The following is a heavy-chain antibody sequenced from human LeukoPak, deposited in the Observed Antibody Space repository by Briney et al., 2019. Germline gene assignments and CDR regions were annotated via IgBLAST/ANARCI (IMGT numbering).Heavy chain of an antibody. CDR2: IYSGGST. D-gene: IGHD2-15*01. J-gene: IGHJ6*02. V-gene: IGHV3-66*01. CDR3: ARDFGGV. Sequence: PGGSLRLSCAASGFTFSSYGMHWVRQAPGKGLEWVSVIYSGGSTYYADSVKGRFTISRDNSKNTLYLQMNSLRAEDTAVYYCARDFGGVWGQGTTVTVSS. CDR1: GFTFSSYG.